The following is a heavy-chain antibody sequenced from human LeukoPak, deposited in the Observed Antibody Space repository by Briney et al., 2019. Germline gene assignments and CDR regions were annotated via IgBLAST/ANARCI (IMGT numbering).Heavy chain of an antibody. Sequence: GGSLRLSCAASGFIVSSTYMSWVRQAPGKGLEWVSVMYSGGSTKYADSVKGRFTISRDNSKNILSLQMNSLRAEDTAVYYCARGALAMVRGVIINGYYYYGMDVWGQGTTVTVSS. J-gene: IGHJ6*02. CDR1: GFIVSSTY. CDR3: ARGALAMVRGVIINGYYYYGMDV. D-gene: IGHD3-10*01. CDR2: MYSGGST. V-gene: IGHV3-53*01.